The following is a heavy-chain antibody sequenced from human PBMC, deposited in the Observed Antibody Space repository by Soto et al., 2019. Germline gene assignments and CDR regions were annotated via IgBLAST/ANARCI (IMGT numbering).Heavy chain of an antibody. D-gene: IGHD4-4*01. J-gene: IGHJ4*02. CDR3: AKRHCDYRTGVGY. CDR2: VSGSGGST. Sequence: PAGSLTLSCAASGFTFSSYAMSWVRQAPGKGLEWVSAVSGSGGSTYYADSVKGRFTIYRDNSKNTLYLQMNSLRAEDTAVYYCAKRHCDYRTGVGYWGQGALVTVSS. V-gene: IGHV3-23*01. CDR1: GFTFSSYA.